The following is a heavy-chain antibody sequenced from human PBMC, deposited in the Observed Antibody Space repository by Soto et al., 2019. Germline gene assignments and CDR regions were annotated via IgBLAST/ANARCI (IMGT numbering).Heavy chain of an antibody. D-gene: IGHD6-13*01. CDR1: GGSVSSGSYY. Sequence: SDTLSLTCTVSGGSVSSGSYYWSWIRQPPGKGLEWIGYIYYSGSTNYNPSLKSRVTISVDTSKNQFSLKLSSVTAADTAVYYCATGPAIAAAGSEWLDPWGQGTLVTVSS. CDR2: IYYSGST. J-gene: IGHJ5*02. CDR3: ATGPAIAAAGSEWLDP. V-gene: IGHV4-61*01.